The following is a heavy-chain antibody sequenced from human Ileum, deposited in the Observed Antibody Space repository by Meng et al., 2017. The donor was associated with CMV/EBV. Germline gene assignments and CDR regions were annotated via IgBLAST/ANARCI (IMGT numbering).Heavy chain of an antibody. CDR3: ARNYGSGNWNFFHY. Sequence: EADPRLAEPSNTLSLTCYVSGGSIRNYYWSWIRQPAGKGLEWIAHIYTSGTTNYNPSLKSRVTMSVDTSRNQFSLKLTSVTAADTAVYYCARNYGSGNWNFFHYWGQGTLVTVFS. J-gene: IGHJ4*02. CDR1: GGSIRNYY. CDR2: IYTSGTT. V-gene: IGHV4-4*07. D-gene: IGHD3-10*01.